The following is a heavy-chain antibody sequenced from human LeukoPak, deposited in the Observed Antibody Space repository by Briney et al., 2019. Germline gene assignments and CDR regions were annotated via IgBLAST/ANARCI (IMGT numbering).Heavy chain of an antibody. V-gene: IGHV3-48*03. D-gene: IGHD1-26*01. CDR3: AKERGGSYYGSTAFDY. CDR1: GFTFSSYE. J-gene: IGHJ4*02. Sequence: PGGSLRLSCAASGFTFSSYEMSWVRQAPGKGLEWVSYISSSGSTIYYADSVKGRFTISRDNSKNTLYLQMNSLRAEDTAVYYCAKERGGSYYGSTAFDYWGQGTLVTVSS. CDR2: ISSSGSTI.